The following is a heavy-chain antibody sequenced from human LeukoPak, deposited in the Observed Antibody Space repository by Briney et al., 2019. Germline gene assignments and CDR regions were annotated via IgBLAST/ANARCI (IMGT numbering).Heavy chain of an antibody. J-gene: IGHJ4*02. CDR3: AGGELGYCSGGSCYDVVSYFDY. CDR2: ISWNSGSI. D-gene: IGHD2-15*01. Sequence: GGSLRLSCAASGFTFDDYAMHWVRQAPGKGLEWVSGISWNSGSIGYADSVKGRFTISRDNAKNSLYLQMNSLRAEDTALYYCAGGELGYCSGGSCYDVVSYFDYWGQGTLVTVSS. CDR1: GFTFDDYA. V-gene: IGHV3-9*01.